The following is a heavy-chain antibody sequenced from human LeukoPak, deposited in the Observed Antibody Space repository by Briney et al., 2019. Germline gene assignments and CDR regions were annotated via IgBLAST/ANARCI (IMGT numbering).Heavy chain of an antibody. D-gene: IGHD2-2*01. CDR1: GGSISSYY. Sequence: SETLSLTCTVSGGSISSYYWSWIRQLPGKGLEWIGYIYYSGSTNYNPSLKSRVTISVDTSKNQFSLKLSSVTAADTAVYYCARHSTTAGTEYAFDIWGQGTMVTVSS. J-gene: IGHJ3*02. V-gene: IGHV4-59*08. CDR3: ARHSTTAGTEYAFDI. CDR2: IYYSGST.